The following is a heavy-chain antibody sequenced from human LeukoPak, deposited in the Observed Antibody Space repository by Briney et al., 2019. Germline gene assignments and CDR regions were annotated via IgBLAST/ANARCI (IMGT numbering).Heavy chain of an antibody. CDR3: VKDRCDRTTCPEV. V-gene: IGHV3-23*01. CDR1: GFTFSTYA. J-gene: IGHJ4*02. CDR2: ISGSGGGT. Sequence: GLLRLSCTAFGFTFSTYAMTWVRQAPGEGLEWVSGISGSGGGTYYTNSFKGRFTLSRDNSTNTLHLQRSSLRAEDTALYYCVKDRCDRTTCPEVWGQGTLVTVSS. D-gene: IGHD1-1*01.